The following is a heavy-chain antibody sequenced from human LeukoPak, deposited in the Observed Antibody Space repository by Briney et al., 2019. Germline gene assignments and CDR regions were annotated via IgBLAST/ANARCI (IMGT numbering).Heavy chain of an antibody. CDR2: IYYSGST. CDR1: GDSISGVYY. V-gene: IGHV4-31*03. Sequence: SGTLCLTCTVSGDSISGVYYWCWIRPHPGKGLEWIGYIYYSGSTFYNPSLTSRVTFSAYTSKNQFSLRLSPVTAADTAMYYCARAPLKWGSDYWGQGTQLTLSS. CDR3: ARAPLKWGSDY. J-gene: IGHJ4*02. D-gene: IGHD7-27*01.